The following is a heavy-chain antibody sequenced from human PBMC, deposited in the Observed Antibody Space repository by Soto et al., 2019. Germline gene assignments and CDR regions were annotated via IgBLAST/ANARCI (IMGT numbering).Heavy chain of an antibody. CDR2: IYWDDDK. J-gene: IGHJ6*02. CDR3: VHSRCGGDCLRSYSSHYYYGMDV. V-gene: IGHV2-5*02. Sequence: QITLKESGPTLVKPTQTLTLTCTFSGFSLSTGGLGVGWIRQPPGEALEWLALIYWDDDKRYSPSLRSRLTITNDTSKNLVVLIITNMDPLDTATYYCVHSRCGGDCLRSYSSHYYYGMDVWGQGTTVTVSS. CDR1: GFSLSTGGLG. D-gene: IGHD2-21*02.